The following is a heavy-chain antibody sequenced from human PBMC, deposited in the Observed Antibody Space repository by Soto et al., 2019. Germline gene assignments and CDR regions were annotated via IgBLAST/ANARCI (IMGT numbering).Heavy chain of an antibody. V-gene: IGHV3-23*01. CDR2: FRSSGDDGTT. Sequence: PGGSLRLSCAASGFTFSSYSMSWVRQAPGKGLEWVSGFRSSGDDGTTYYADSVKGRFTISRDNSKHTLLLPMNSLGAQDQAIYCCAKKVNAGSGCHYFGYWGQGTLVTVSS. CDR1: GFTFSSYS. CDR3: AKKVNAGSGCHYFGY. J-gene: IGHJ4*02. D-gene: IGHD3-10*01.